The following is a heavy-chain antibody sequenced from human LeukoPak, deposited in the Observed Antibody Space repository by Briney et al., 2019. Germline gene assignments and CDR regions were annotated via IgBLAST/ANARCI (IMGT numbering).Heavy chain of an antibody. CDR2: ISAYNGNT. V-gene: IGHV1-18*01. D-gene: IGHD3-22*01. CDR3: ARVRYYYDSSGYPATAFDY. Sequence: ASVKVTCKASGYTFTSYGISWVRQAPGQGLEWMGWISAYNGNTNYAQKLQGRVTMTTDTSTSTAYMELRSLRSDDTAVYYCARVRYYYDSSGYPATAFDYWGQGTLVTVSS. CDR1: GYTFTSYG. J-gene: IGHJ4*02.